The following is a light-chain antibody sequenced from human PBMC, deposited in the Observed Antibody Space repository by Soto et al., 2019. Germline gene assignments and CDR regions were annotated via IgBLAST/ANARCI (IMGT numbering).Light chain of an antibody. Sequence: QSALTQPASVSGSPGQSITISCTGTSSDVGSYNLVSWYQQHPGKAPKLMIYEGSKRPSGVSNRFSGSKSGNTASLTISGIQAEAEADYYCCSYAGSSTLYVFGTGTKSPS. CDR1: SSDVGSYNL. CDR2: EGS. J-gene: IGLJ1*01. CDR3: CSYAGSSTLYV. V-gene: IGLV2-23*01.